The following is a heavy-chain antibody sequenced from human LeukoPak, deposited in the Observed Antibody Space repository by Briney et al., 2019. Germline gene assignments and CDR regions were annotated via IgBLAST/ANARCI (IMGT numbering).Heavy chain of an antibody. CDR1: GFTFSSYW. CDR2: INSDGSST. J-gene: IGHJ4*02. CDR3: ARGYCSGGSCYIGNY. Sequence: SGGSLRLSCAASGFTFSSYWMHWVRQAPGKGLVWVSRINSDGSSTSYADSVKGRFTISRDNAKNTLYLQMNSLRAEDTAVCYCARGYCSGGSCYIGNYWGQGTLVTVSS. D-gene: IGHD2-15*01. V-gene: IGHV3-74*01.